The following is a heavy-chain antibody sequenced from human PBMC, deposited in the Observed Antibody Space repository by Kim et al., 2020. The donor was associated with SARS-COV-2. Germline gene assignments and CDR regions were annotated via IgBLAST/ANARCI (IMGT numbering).Heavy chain of an antibody. CDR2: IGTAGDT. J-gene: IGHJ6*02. Sequence: GGSLRLSCAASGFTFSSYDMHWVRQATGKGLEWVSAIGTAGDTYYPGSVKGRFTISRENAKNSLYLQMNSLRAGDTAVYYCARAYGSGSYYGYYYYSMDVWGQGTTVTVSS. V-gene: IGHV3-13*04. D-gene: IGHD3-10*01. CDR3: ARAYGSGSYYGYYYYSMDV. CDR1: GFTFSSYD.